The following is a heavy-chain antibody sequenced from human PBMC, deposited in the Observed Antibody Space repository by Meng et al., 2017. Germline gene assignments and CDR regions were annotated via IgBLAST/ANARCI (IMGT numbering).Heavy chain of an antibody. V-gene: IGHV3-33*08. CDR2: IWYDGSNK. Sequence: GGSLRLSCAASGFTFSSYWMSWVRQAPGKGLEWVAVIWYDGSNKYYADSVKGRFTISRDNSKNTLYLQMNSLRAEDTAVYYCARDKSPGYSSSWNYFDYWGQGTLVTVSS. D-gene: IGHD6-13*01. CDR1: GFTFSSYW. J-gene: IGHJ4*02. CDR3: ARDKSPGYSSSWNYFDY.